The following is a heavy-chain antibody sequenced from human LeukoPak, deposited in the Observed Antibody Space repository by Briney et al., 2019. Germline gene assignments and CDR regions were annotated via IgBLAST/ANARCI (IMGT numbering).Heavy chain of an antibody. J-gene: IGHJ4*02. CDR3: ARSNGYCSSTSCYGVFYFDY. CDR2: IYYSGST. V-gene: IGHV4-59*08. CDR1: GGSISSYY. D-gene: IGHD2-2*01. Sequence: PSETLSLTCTVSGGSISSYYWSWIRQPPGKGLEWIGYIYYSGSTNYNPSLKSRVTISVDTSKNQFSLKLSSVTAADTAVYYCARSNGYCSSTSCYGVFYFDYWGQGTLVTVSS.